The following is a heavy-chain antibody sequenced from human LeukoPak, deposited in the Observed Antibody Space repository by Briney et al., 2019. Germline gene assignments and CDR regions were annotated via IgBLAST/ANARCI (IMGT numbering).Heavy chain of an antibody. CDR1: GGSISSSSYY. V-gene: IGHV4-39*01. CDR2: IYYSGST. CDR3: ALGIAGAFDY. Sequence: SETMSMTCTVSGGSISSSSYYWGWIRQPPAKGLEWIGSIYYSGSTYYNPSLKSRVTISVDTSKNQFSLKLSPVTAADTAVYYCALGIAGAFDYWGQGTLVTVSS. D-gene: IGHD1-26*01. J-gene: IGHJ4*02.